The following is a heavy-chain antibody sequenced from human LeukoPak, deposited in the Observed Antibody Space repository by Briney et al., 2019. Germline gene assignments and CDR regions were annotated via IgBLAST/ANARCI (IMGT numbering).Heavy chain of an antibody. CDR3: ATSSGNYDSSGYSYAFDI. D-gene: IGHD3-22*01. Sequence: ASVKVSCKVSGYTLTELSMHWVRQAPGKGLEWMGGFDPEDGETIYAQKFQGRVTMTEDTSTDTAYMELSSLRSEDTAVYYCATSSGNYDSSGYSYAFDIWGQGKMVTVSS. CDR1: GYTLTELS. V-gene: IGHV1-24*01. J-gene: IGHJ3*02. CDR2: FDPEDGET.